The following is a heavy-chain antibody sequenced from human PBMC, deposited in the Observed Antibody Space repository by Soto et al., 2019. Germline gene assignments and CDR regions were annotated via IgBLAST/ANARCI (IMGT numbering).Heavy chain of an antibody. J-gene: IGHJ1*01. CDR1: GYTFTSYG. CDR2: ISAYNGNT. Sequence: ASVKVSCKTSGYTFTSYGISWVRQAPGQGLEWMGWISAYNGNTNYAQNFQGRVTMTTDTSTSTAYMELRSLRSDDTAVYYCAKGVPGIAVAGTGYFQHWGQSTLVTVSS. D-gene: IGHD6-19*01. V-gene: IGHV1-18*01. CDR3: AKGVPGIAVAGTGYFQH.